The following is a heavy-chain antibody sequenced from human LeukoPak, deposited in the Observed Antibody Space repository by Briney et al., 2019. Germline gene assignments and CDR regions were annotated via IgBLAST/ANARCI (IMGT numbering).Heavy chain of an antibody. V-gene: IGHV3-48*04. Sequence: GGSLRLSCEASGFSFSTYGMHWARQAPGKGLEWLSYISDSGSTIYYANSVKGRFTISRDNAKNSLYLQMTSLRAEDTAVYHCATDWPVDWGQGTLVTVSS. CDR3: ATDWPVD. J-gene: IGHJ4*02. CDR1: GFSFSTYG. D-gene: IGHD4-23*01. CDR2: ISDSGSTI.